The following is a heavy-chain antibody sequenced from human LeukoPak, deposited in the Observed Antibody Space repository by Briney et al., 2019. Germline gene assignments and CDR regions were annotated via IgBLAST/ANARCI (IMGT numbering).Heavy chain of an antibody. D-gene: IGHD3-9*01. CDR1: RYTFTDYH. J-gene: IGHJ4*02. CDR2: MNPNSGDT. V-gene: IGHV1-8*01. Sequence: ASVKVSCKASRYTFTDYHVNWVRQATGPGLEWMGWMNPNSGDTGYAQKFQGRVTMTRDTSINTAYMELSSLTSEDTAVYFCAIGGPRYIYDYWGQGTLVVVSS. CDR3: AIGGPRYIYDY.